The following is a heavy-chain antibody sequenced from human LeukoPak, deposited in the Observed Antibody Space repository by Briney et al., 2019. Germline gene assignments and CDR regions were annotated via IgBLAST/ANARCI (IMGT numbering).Heavy chain of an antibody. D-gene: IGHD1-26*01. CDR3: ARDRRYTGSFFDY. V-gene: IGHV3-48*01. CDR2: ISSSSDTI. Sequence: EGSLRLSGAASGFIFSSYSMNWVRQTPGKGLEWVSYISSSSDTIYYADSVKGRFTIFRDNAKSSLYLQMNSLRAEDTALYYCARDRRYTGSFFDYWGQGTLVIVTS. CDR1: GFIFSSYS. J-gene: IGHJ4*02.